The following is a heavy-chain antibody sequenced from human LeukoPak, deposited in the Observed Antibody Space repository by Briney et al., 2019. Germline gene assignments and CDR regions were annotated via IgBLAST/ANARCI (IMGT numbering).Heavy chain of an antibody. Sequence: PGGSLRLSCAASGFTFSSYAMSWVRQAPGKGLEWVPAISGSGGSTYYADSVKGRFTISRDNSKNTLYLQMNSLRAEDTAVYYCAKANWNHNPYYYGMDVWGQGTTVTVSS. CDR3: AKANWNHNPYYYGMDV. CDR2: ISGSGGST. CDR1: GFTFSSYA. V-gene: IGHV3-23*01. D-gene: IGHD1-1*01. J-gene: IGHJ6*02.